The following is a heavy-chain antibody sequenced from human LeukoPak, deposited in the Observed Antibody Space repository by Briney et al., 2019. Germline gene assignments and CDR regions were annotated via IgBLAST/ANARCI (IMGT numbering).Heavy chain of an antibody. D-gene: IGHD4-17*01. Sequence: GGSLRLSCTVSGFTFSRYWMNWVRQAPGKGLEWVANIKQDGSEKYYVESVKGRFTISRDNAKNSLYLQMNSLRAEDTAVYYCARVDYGDYAGEDYWGQGTLVTVSS. V-gene: IGHV3-7*01. CDR3: ARVDYGDYAGEDY. CDR1: GFTFSRYW. CDR2: IKQDGSEK. J-gene: IGHJ4*02.